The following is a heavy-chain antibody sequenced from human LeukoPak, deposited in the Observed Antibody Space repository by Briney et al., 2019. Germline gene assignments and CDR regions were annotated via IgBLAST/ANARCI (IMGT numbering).Heavy chain of an antibody. J-gene: IGHJ4*02. Sequence: SETLSLTCTVSGGSISSGGYYWSWIRQHPGKGLEWIGYIYYSGSIYYDPSLKSRATISVDTSKKQFSLMLSSVTAADTAVYYCARVAPDDSAFDYWGQGALVTVPS. D-gene: IGHD2-21*02. CDR2: IYYSGSI. V-gene: IGHV4-31*03. CDR1: GGSISSGGYY. CDR3: ARVAPDDSAFDY.